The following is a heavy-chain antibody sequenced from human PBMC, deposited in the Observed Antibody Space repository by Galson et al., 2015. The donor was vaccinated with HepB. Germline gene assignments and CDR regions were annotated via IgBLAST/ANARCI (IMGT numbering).Heavy chain of an antibody. J-gene: IGHJ4*02. D-gene: IGHD3-10*01. V-gene: IGHV1-8*01. CDR2: MNPNSGNT. CDR1: GYTFTSYD. Sequence: SVKVSCKASGYTFTSYDINWVRQATGQGLEWMGWMNPNSGNTGYAQKFQGRVTMTRNTSISTAYMELSSLRSEDTAVYYCARGGGFVRFGEARHGYWGQGTLVTVSS. CDR3: ARGGGFVRFGEARHGY.